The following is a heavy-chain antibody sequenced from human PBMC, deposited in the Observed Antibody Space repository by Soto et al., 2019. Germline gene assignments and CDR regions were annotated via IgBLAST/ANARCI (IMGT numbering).Heavy chain of an antibody. CDR3: ARDREYSSSWYYYYGMDV. V-gene: IGHV1-18*01. Sequence: ASVKVSCKASGYTFTSYGISWVRQAPGQWLEWMGWISAYNGNTNYAQKLQGRVTMTTDTSTSTAYMELRSLRSDDTAVYYCARDREYSSSWYYYYGMDVWGQGTTVTVSS. CDR2: ISAYNGNT. J-gene: IGHJ6*02. D-gene: IGHD6-13*01. CDR1: GYTFTSYG.